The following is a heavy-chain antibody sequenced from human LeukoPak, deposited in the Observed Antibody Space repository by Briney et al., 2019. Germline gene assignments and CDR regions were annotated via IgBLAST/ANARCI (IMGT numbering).Heavy chain of an antibody. CDR3: ANSLGHWGPASNNWFDP. Sequence: ASVKVSCKASGGIFSSYAISWVRQAPGQGLEWRGGIIPIFGTANYAQKFQGRVTITAGKSTSTAYMELSSLRSEDTAVYYCANSLGHWGPASNNWFDPWGQGTLVTVSS. D-gene: IGHD2-2*01. CDR1: GGIFSSYA. CDR2: IIPIFGTA. V-gene: IGHV1-69*06. J-gene: IGHJ5*02.